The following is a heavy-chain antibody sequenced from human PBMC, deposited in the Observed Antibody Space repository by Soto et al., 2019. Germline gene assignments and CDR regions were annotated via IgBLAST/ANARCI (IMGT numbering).Heavy chain of an antibody. Sequence: QVQLVESGGGMVQPGRSLRLSCAASGFTFSSHGIHWVRQAPGKGLEWVTFISYDGSETYYADSVKGRFTISRDNSQNTLYLQMNSLRPEDTAVYFCARDWATSGTYLGIDDWGQGTLVTVSS. CDR3: ARDWATSGTYLGIDD. V-gene: IGHV3-30-3*01. CDR1: GFTFSSHG. D-gene: IGHD1-26*01. CDR2: ISYDGSET. J-gene: IGHJ4*02.